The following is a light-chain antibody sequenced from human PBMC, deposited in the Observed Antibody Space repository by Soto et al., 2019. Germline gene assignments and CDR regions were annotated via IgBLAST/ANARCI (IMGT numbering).Light chain of an antibody. CDR1: SIDVGSYNF. V-gene: IGLV2-14*01. J-gene: IGLJ2*01. Sequence: QSALTQPASVSGSPGQSITISCTGTSIDVGSYNFVSWYQHHAGTAPKLIIYQVTNRPSGVSDRFSASKSGDTASLTISGLQAEDEAIYYCSSYTGFSTDILFGGGTKLTVL. CDR2: QVT. CDR3: SSYTGFSTDIL.